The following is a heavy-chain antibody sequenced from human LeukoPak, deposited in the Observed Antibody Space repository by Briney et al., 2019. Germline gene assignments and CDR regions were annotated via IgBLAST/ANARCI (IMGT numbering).Heavy chain of an antibody. D-gene: IGHD7-27*01. CDR2: IYSGGST. Sequence: GGSLRLSCAASGFTVSSNYMSWVRQAPGKGLEWVSIIYSGGSTYYSDSVKGRFTISRDNSKNTLYLQMNSLRAEDTAVYYCARANWGHPMYYFDYWGQGTLVTVSS. V-gene: IGHV3-66*01. J-gene: IGHJ4*02. CDR3: ARANWGHPMYYFDY. CDR1: GFTVSSNY.